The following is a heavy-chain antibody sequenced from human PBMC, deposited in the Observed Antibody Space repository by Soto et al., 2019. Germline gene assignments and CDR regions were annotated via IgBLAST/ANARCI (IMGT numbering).Heavy chain of an antibody. Sequence: QVQLVESGGGVVQPGRSLRLSCAASGFSFTTYGMHWVRQAPGEGLEWVAVIWYDGSNKYYADSVKGRFTISRDTSKKTLNLQMNSLRAEDTAVYYWAKDRGGGAVVPDYWGQGTLVTVSS. CDR2: IWYDGSNK. V-gene: IGHV3-33*06. J-gene: IGHJ4*02. CDR3: AKDRGGGAVVPDY. CDR1: GFSFTTYG. D-gene: IGHD2-21*01.